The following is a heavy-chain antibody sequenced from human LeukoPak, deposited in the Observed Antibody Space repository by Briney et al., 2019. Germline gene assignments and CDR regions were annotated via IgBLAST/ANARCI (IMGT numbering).Heavy chain of an antibody. CDR1: GYTFTSYD. V-gene: IGHV1-8*01. J-gene: IGHJ3*02. Sequence: ASVKVSCKASGYTFTSYDINWVRQATGQGLEWMGWMNPNSGNTGYAQKFQGRVTMTRNTSISTAYMELSSLRSEDTAVYYCARNYYDSSGYYYDAFDIWGQGTMVTVSS. CDR2: MNPNSGNT. CDR3: ARNYYDSSGYYYDAFDI. D-gene: IGHD3-22*01.